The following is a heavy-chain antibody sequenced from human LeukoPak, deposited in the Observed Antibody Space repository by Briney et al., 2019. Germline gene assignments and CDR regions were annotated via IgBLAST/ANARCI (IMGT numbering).Heavy chain of an antibody. J-gene: IGHJ4*02. D-gene: IGHD3-16*01. Sequence: GGSLRLSCAASGFPFRDYWMSWVRQARGKGLEYVANIKHDGSEKYYVDSVKGRFTISRDNSKNSLYLQMNSLRAEDTAVYYCALRFKGGRGYDYWGQGTLVTVAS. CDR3: ALRFKGGRGYDY. CDR1: GFPFRDYW. V-gene: IGHV3-7*01. CDR2: IKHDGSEK.